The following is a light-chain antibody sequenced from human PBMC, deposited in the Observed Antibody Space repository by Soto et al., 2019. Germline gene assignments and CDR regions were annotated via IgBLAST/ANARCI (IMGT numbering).Light chain of an antibody. CDR2: AAS. V-gene: IGKV1-5*01. CDR1: QSISSW. Sequence: STVPAAVEERVSITCRASQSISSWLAWYQQKPGEAPKLLIFAASNLQSGVPSRFSGSGSVTDFTLAIAVLQPVDFATYDLLQYYICWWTCGQGTKVDIK. CDR3: LQYYICWWT. J-gene: IGKJ1*01.